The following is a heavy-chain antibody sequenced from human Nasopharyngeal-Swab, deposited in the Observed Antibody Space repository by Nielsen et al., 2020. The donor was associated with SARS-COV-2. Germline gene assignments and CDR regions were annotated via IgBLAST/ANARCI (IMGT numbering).Heavy chain of an antibody. CDR1: GGSISSYY. J-gene: IGHJ5*02. Sequence: SETLSLTCTVSGGSISSYYWSWIRQPPGKGPEWIGYIHYSGSTNYNPSLKSRVTISLDTSKNQFSLKLSSVTAADTAVYYCASVYYDSSGYYYWFDPWGQGTLVTVSS. D-gene: IGHD3-22*01. CDR2: IHYSGST. CDR3: ASVYYDSSGYYYWFDP. V-gene: IGHV4-59*01.